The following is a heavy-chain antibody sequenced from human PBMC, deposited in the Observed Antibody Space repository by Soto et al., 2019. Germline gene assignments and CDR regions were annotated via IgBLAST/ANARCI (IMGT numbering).Heavy chain of an antibody. J-gene: IGHJ6*03. CDR2: ISAYNGNT. V-gene: IGHV1-18*04. CDR3: ASRISVVAYYYSMDV. CDR1: GYTFTSYG. Sequence: QVQLVQSGAEVKEPGASVKVSCKASGYTFTSYGISWVRQAPGQGPEWMGWISAYNGNTNYAQRLQGRVTMTTDTSTNTAYMELRSLTSDDTAVYYCASRISVVAYYYSMDVWGKGTTVTVSS. D-gene: IGHD2-15*01.